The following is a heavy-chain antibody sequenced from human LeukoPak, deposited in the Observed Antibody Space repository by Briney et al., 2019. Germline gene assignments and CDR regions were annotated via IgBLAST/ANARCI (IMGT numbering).Heavy chain of an antibody. V-gene: IGHV1-69*04. J-gene: IGHJ6*02. D-gene: IGHD3-22*01. CDR3: ASDYYDSSGYPDYYYYGMDV. CDR2: IIPILGIA. Sequence: SAKVSCKASGGTFSSYAISWVRQAPGQGLEWMGRIIPILGIANYAQKFQGRVTITADKSTSTAYMELSSLRSEDTAVYYCASDYYDSSGYPDYYYYGMDVWGQGTTVTVSS. CDR1: GGTFSSYA.